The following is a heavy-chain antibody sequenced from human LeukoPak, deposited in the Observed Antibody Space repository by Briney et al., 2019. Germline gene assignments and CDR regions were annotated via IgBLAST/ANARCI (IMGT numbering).Heavy chain of an antibody. D-gene: IGHD5-12*01. Sequence: GASVKVSCKASGYTFTAYYMHWVRQAPGQGLEWMGWINPNSGGTKYAQKFQGRVTKTRDTSISTAYMELGTLRSDDTAVYYCARAEAIDYWGQGTLVTVSS. CDR3: ARAEAIDY. CDR1: GYTFTAYY. CDR2: INPNSGGT. V-gene: IGHV1-2*02. J-gene: IGHJ4*02.